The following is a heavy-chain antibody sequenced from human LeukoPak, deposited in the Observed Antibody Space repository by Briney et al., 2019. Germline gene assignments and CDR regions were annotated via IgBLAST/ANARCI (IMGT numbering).Heavy chain of an antibody. CDR2: IKQDRSEK. D-gene: IGHD6-13*01. V-gene: IGHV3-7*04. CDR1: GFTFSNYW. J-gene: IGHJ4*02. CDR3: ARGSRGNIAAAGHFDY. Sequence: GGSLRLSCAASGFTFSNYWMSWVRQAPGKGLEWVANIKQDRSEKYYVDSVKGRFTISRDNAKNSLYLQMNSLRAEDTAVYYCARGSRGNIAAAGHFDYWGQGTLVTVSS.